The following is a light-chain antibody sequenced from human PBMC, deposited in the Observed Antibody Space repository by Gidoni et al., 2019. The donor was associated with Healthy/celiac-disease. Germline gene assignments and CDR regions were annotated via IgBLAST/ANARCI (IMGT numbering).Light chain of an antibody. CDR1: QSVSSN. J-gene: IGKJ1*01. Sequence: EIVMTQSPATLSLSPGERATLSCRASQSVSSNLAGYQQKPGQAPRLLIYGASTRATGSPARFSGSGSGTEFTRTISRLQSEDFAVYYCQQYNNWPRTFGQGTKVEIK. V-gene: IGKV3-15*01. CDR2: GAS. CDR3: QQYNNWPRT.